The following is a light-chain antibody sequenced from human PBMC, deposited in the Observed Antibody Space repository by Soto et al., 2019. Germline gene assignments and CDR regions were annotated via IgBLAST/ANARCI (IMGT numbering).Light chain of an antibody. Sequence: DVVMTQSPLSLPVTLGQPASISCKSSQSLVSSDGNTYLHWFQQRPGQSPRRLIYKVSDRDSGVPDRFSCSGSGTDFTLKISRVEAEDVGVYYCVQATHGPPWTFGQGTKVEIK. CDR1: QSLVSSDGNTY. CDR2: KVS. CDR3: VQATHGPPWT. J-gene: IGKJ1*01. V-gene: IGKV2-30*01.